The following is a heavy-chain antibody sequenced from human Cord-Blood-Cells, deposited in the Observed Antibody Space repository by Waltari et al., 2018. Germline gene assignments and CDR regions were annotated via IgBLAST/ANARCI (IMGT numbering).Heavy chain of an antibody. V-gene: IGHV1-24*01. D-gene: IGHD6-6*01. Sequence: QVQLVQSGAEVKKPGASVKVSCKVSGYTLTELSMHWLRQPPGKGLEWMGGFDPEDGETIYAQKFQGRVTMAEDTSTDTAYMELSSLRSEDTAVYYCATRVLPARAARDDYWGQGTLVTVSS. CDR3: ATRVLPARAARDDY. J-gene: IGHJ4*02. CDR1: GYTLTELS. CDR2: FDPEDGET.